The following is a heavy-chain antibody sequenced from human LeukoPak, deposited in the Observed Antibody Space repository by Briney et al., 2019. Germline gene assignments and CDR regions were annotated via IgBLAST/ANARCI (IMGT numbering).Heavy chain of an antibody. D-gene: IGHD2/OR15-2a*01. CDR1: GYTFTSYD. CDR3: ARGRDPFSPREFDP. J-gene: IGHJ5*02. CDR2: MNPNSGST. V-gene: IGHV1-8*01. Sequence: ASVKVSCKASGYTFTSYDINWVRQATGQGLEWMGWMNPNSGSTGYAQKFQGRVTMTRNTSISTAYMELSSLRSEDTAVYYCARGRDPFSPREFDPWGQGTLVTVSS.